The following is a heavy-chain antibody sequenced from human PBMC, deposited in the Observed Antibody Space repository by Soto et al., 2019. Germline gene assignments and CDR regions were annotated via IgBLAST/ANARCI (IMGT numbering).Heavy chain of an antibody. CDR3: TTDMIPNVFGNF. Sequence: GGSLRLSCAASGFTFNKAWMNWVRQAPGKGLEWVGRIKSKTEGGTTDYAAPVKGRFTISRDDSTDTLYVQMNSLKTEDTAVYYSTTDMIPNVFGNFWGLGTLVTVSS. J-gene: IGHJ4*02. CDR2: IKSKTEGGTT. V-gene: IGHV3-15*07. CDR1: GFTFNKAW. D-gene: IGHD3-16*01.